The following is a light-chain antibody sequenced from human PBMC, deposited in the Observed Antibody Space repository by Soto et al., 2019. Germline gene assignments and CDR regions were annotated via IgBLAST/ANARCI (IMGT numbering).Light chain of an antibody. CDR3: QHYGSSPPYT. CDR1: QRVASSH. V-gene: IGKV3-20*01. J-gene: IGKJ2*01. CDR2: GAP. Sequence: EIVLTQSPGTLSLSPGESATLSCRASQRVASSHIVWYRQKPGQTPWLLIYGAPNRATGIPDRFSGSGSGTDFTLTISRLEAEDSAVYYCQHYGSSPPYTFGQWTKLKIK.